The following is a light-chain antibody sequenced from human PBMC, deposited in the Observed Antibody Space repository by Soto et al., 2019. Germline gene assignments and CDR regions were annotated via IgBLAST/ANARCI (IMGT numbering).Light chain of an antibody. Sequence: QSVLTQPASVSGSTGQSITISCTGTSRDIGTSNLVSWYQQYPGKAPKLIIYEVTKRPSGISNRFSGSKSGTTASLAISGLQPEDEADYYSYSYTGISTSLFVFGTG. CDR1: SRDIGTSNL. CDR3: YSYTGISTSLFV. J-gene: IGLJ1*01. V-gene: IGLV2-23*02. CDR2: EVT.